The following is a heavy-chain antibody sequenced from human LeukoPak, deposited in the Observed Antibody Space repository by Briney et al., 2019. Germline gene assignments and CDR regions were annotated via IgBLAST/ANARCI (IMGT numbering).Heavy chain of an antibody. CDR1: GFPFSSYW. D-gene: IGHD3-10*01. Sequence: AGPMRLPRAASGFPFSSYWMTWVRQAPGKGREWVANIKQDGSEIFYVDSVKGRFTISRDNAKNSLFLQMNSLRAEDTAVYYCAREDYYGSGIHVAWGGGFDVWGQGTTVTVSS. CDR3: AREDYYGSGIHVAWGGGFDV. V-gene: IGHV3-7*01. CDR2: IKQDGSEI. J-gene: IGHJ6*02.